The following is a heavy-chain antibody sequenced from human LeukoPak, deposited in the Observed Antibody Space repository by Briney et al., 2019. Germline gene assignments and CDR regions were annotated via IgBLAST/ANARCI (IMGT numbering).Heavy chain of an antibody. Sequence: GASVKVSCKASGYTFTGYYMHWVRQAPGQGLEWMGWINPNSGGTNYAQKFQGWVTMTRDTSISTAYMELSRLRSDDTAVYYCARSWWGTDWLLYKNWFDPWGQGTLVTVSS. CDR3: ARSWWGTDWLLYKNWFDP. V-gene: IGHV1-2*04. CDR2: INPNSGGT. CDR1: GYTFTGYY. D-gene: IGHD3/OR15-3a*01. J-gene: IGHJ5*02.